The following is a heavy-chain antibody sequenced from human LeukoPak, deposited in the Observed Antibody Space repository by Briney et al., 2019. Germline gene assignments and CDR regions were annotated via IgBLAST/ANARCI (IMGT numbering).Heavy chain of an antibody. CDR3: KRGIQTYYFDY. D-gene: IGHD3-10*01. V-gene: IGHV4-39*07. Sequence: SETLSLTCTVSGGSISSSRYYWGWIRQPPGKGLEWIGSIYYSGSTYYNPSLKSRVTLSVDTSKNQFSLKLSSVTAADTAVYYCKRGIQTYYFDYWGQGTLVTVSS. CDR1: GGSISSSRYY. J-gene: IGHJ4*02. CDR2: IYYSGST.